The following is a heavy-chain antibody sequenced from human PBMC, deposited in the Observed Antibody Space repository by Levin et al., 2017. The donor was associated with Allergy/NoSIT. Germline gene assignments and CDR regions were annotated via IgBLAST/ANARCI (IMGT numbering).Heavy chain of an antibody. CDR1: GGSISSGGYY. J-gene: IGHJ4*02. D-gene: IGHD5-18*01. CDR3: ARGEGEGRYSYGLRFYFDY. Sequence: SQTLSLTCTVSGGSISSGGYYWSWIRQHPGKGLEWIGYIYYSGSTYYNPSLKSRVTISVDTSKNQFSLKLSSVTAADTAVYYCARGEGEGRYSYGLRFYFDYWGQGTLVTVSS. V-gene: IGHV4-31*03. CDR2: IYYSGST.